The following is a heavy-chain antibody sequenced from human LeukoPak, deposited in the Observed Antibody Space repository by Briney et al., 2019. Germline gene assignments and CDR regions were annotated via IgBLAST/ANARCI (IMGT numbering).Heavy chain of an antibody. CDR2: INWNGGST. J-gene: IGHJ4*02. V-gene: IGHV3-20*01. D-gene: IGHD3-22*01. CDR3: ARVIYDSSGGTIDY. Sequence: GVSLRLSCAASGFTFDDYGMSWVRQAPGKGLEWRFGINWNGGSTGYADSVKGRFTISRDNAKNSLYLQMNSLRAEDTALYHCARVIYDSSGGTIDYWGQGTLVTVSS. CDR1: GFTFDDYG.